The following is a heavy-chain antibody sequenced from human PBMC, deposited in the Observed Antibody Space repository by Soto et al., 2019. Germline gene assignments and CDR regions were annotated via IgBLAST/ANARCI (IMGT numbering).Heavy chain of an antibody. CDR2: ISYDGSNK. V-gene: IGHV3-30-3*01. D-gene: IGHD4-4*01. J-gene: IGHJ6*02. CDR3: ARDFGADDYSNLDYYYGMDV. CDR1: GFTFSSYA. Sequence: PGGSLRLSCASSGFTFSSYAMHWVRQAPGKGLEWVAVISYDGSNKYYADSVKGRFTISRDNSKNTLYLQMNSLRAEDTAVYYCARDFGADDYSNLDYYYGMDVWGQGTTLTVSS.